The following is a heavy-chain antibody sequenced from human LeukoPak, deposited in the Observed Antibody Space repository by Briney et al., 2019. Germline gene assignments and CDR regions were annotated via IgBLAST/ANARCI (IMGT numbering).Heavy chain of an antibody. CDR1: GHSFSTYW. Sequence: GESLKISCKASGHSFSTYWIGWVRQMPGKGLEWMGIIHPEDSDTQYSPSFQGQVTISADKSISTAYLQWSSLKASDTAMYYCARRYYHSSEFDPWGQGTLVTVS. D-gene: IGHD3-22*01. CDR3: ARRYYHSSEFDP. J-gene: IGHJ5*02. CDR2: IHPEDSDT. V-gene: IGHV5-51*01.